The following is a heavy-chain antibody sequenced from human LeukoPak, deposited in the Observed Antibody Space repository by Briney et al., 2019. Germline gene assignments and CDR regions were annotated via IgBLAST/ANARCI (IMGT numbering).Heavy chain of an antibody. Sequence: GGSLRLSCAASGFTFSSYAMSWVRQAPGKGLEWVSAISDSGVTTYYADSVKGPFTISRDNSKNTLYLQMNSLRAEDTAVYSCAKEKTTVRTPGIDYWGQGTLVTVSS. CDR2: ISDSGVTT. CDR1: GFTFSSYA. CDR3: AKEKTTVRTPGIDY. V-gene: IGHV3-23*01. J-gene: IGHJ4*02. D-gene: IGHD4-23*01.